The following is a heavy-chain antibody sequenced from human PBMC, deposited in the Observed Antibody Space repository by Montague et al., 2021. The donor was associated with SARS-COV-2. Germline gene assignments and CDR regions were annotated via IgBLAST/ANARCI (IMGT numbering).Heavy chain of an antibody. CDR3: ASHLVWQQLNT. Sequence: SETLSLTCAVSGASISNEYWWSWVRQPPGKGLEWIAEIHHSGGSNYNPSLTSRVTILLDYSKNQFSLMLTSVTAADTAMYYCASHLVWQQLNTWGQGTLVRVSS. CDR2: IHHSGGS. J-gene: IGHJ4*02. D-gene: IGHD6-13*01. CDR1: GASISNEYW. V-gene: IGHV4-4*02.